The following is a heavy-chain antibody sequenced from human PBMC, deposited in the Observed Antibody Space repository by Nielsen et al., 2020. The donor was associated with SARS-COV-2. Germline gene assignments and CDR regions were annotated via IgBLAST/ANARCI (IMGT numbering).Heavy chain of an antibody. D-gene: IGHD1-7*01. CDR2: IKTNGGIT. CDR1: GFTFSDYA. CDR3: AKGDGGTYYFDY. Sequence: GESLKISCAASGFTFSDYAMAWVRQAPGKGLEWVSVIKTNGGITYYADSVKGRCTISRDNSKNTLYLQMNSLRVEDTAVYYCAKGDGGTYYFDYWGQGTLVTVSS. J-gene: IGHJ4*02. V-gene: IGHV3-23*01.